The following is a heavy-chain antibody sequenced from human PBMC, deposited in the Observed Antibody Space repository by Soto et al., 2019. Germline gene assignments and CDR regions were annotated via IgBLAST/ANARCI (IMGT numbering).Heavy chain of an antibody. CDR2: ITSDGSKK. J-gene: IGHJ3*02. CDR1: GFTFSTYA. CDR3: ARTVASAGPDAFDI. V-gene: IGHV3-30-3*01. D-gene: IGHD6-13*01. Sequence: QVQLVESGGGVVQPGTSLIISCVGSGFTFSTYAMHWVRQAPGKGLQWVSVITSDGSKKYSADSVKGRFIISRDNYKKTLYLQMNTLRTEDTAVYYCARTVASAGPDAFDIWGQGTVLTVSS.